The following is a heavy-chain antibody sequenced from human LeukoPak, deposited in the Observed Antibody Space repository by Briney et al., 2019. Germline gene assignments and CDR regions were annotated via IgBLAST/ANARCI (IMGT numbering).Heavy chain of an antibody. CDR1: GGSISSSSYY. V-gene: IGHV4-39*07. D-gene: IGHD3-16*01. CDR3: ARGQNLGGGAFDI. CDR2: IYYSGST. Sequence: SETLSRTCTVSGGSISSSSYYWGWIRQPPGKGLEWIGSIYYSGSTYYNPSLKSRVTISVDTSKNQFSLKLSSVTAADTAVYYCARGQNLGGGAFDIWGQGTMVTVSS. J-gene: IGHJ3*02.